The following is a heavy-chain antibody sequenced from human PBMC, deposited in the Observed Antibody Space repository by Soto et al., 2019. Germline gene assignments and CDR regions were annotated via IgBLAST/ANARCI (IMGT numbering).Heavy chain of an antibody. CDR3: ARGRGAVATHDS. V-gene: IGHV1-2*02. D-gene: IGHD5-12*01. Sequence: QVQLVQSGAEVKKSGASVKVSCRTSGYSFIDYYVHWVRPAPGQWLEWVGWISPHSGASKNAENFQGRASLTRERSTSTVYIALTRLGSDDTAVYYCARGRGAVATHDSWGQGTLITGSS. CDR2: ISPHSGAS. J-gene: IGHJ4*02. CDR1: GYSFIDYY.